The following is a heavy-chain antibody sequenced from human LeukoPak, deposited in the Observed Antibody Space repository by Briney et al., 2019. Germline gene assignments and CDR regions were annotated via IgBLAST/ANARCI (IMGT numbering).Heavy chain of an antibody. CDR2: ISGSSFNYI. Sequence: PGGSLRLSCAASGFIFSAYNMVWVREAPGKGLEWVARISGSSFNYINYADSVKGRFTVSRVNARNSLYLQMNSLRVEDTGVYYCARGDDYLPFDHWGQGNLVTVSS. D-gene: IGHD2/OR15-2a*01. CDR1: GFIFSAYN. V-gene: IGHV3-21*01. CDR3: ARGDDYLPFDH. J-gene: IGHJ5*02.